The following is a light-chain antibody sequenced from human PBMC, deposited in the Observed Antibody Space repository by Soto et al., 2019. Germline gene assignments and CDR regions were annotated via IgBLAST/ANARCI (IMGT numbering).Light chain of an antibody. V-gene: IGKV3-11*01. J-gene: IGKJ2*01. Sequence: EIVLTQSLTTLSLFPGERANLSCRASQNIGTSLVWYKQTPGQAPRLLFYDASNRATDVPARFSGSGSGTDFTVTISSLEPEDFALYYCQQRADWPPMYTFGQGTKLEIK. CDR2: DAS. CDR3: QQRADWPPMYT. CDR1: QNIGTS.